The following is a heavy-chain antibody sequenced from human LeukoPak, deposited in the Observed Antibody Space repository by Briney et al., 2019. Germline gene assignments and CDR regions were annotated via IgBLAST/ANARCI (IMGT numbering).Heavy chain of an antibody. J-gene: IGHJ4*02. CDR3: AREPSGGRVGAPGGPFDY. V-gene: IGHV1-18*01. CDR2: ISAYNGNT. CDR1: GYTFLSYG. Sequence: ASVKVSCKASGYTFLSYGVNWVRQAPGQGLEWMGWISAYNGNTNYAQTLQDRVTMTTDTSTSTAYMELRTLRSDDTALYYCAREPSGGRVGAPGGPFDYWDQGTLVTVSS. D-gene: IGHD1-26*01.